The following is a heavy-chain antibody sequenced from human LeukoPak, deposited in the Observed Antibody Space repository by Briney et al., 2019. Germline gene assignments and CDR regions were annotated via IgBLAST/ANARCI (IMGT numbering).Heavy chain of an antibody. CDR1: GFSFSSYW. V-gene: IGHV3-7*01. CDR3: ARLYSGHYTEHFEY. CDR2: IKQDGSEK. Sequence: GGSLRLSCAASGFSFSSYWMSWVRQAPGEGLEWVANIKQDGSEKYYVDSVKGRFTISRDNAKNSVYLQMNSLRVEDTAVYYCARLYSGHYTEHFEYWGQGILVTVSS. D-gene: IGHD3-3*01. J-gene: IGHJ1*01.